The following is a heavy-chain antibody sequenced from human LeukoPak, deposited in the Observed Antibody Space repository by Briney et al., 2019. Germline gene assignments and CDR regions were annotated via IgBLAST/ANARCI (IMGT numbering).Heavy chain of an antibody. J-gene: IGHJ4*02. Sequence: SETLSLTCTVSGGSISSGSYYWSWIRQPPGKGLEWIGYIYYSGSTNYNPSLKSRVTISVDTFKNQFSLKLSSVTAADTAVYYCARGGQWEPLDYWGQGTLVTVSS. V-gene: IGHV4-61*01. CDR2: IYYSGST. CDR1: GGSISSGSYY. CDR3: ARGGQWEPLDY. D-gene: IGHD1-26*01.